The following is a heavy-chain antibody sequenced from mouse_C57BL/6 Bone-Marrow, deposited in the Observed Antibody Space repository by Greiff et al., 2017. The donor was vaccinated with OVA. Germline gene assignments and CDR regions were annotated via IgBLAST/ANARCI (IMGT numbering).Heavy chain of an antibody. Sequence: EVQLVESGGDLVKPGGSLKLSCAASGFTFSSYGMSWVRQTPDKRLEWVATISSGGSYTYYPDSVKGRFTISRDNAKNTLYLQMSSLKSEDTAMYYCANYYGSSHQAWFAYWGQGTLVTVSA. CDR2: ISSGGSYT. D-gene: IGHD1-1*01. CDR3: ANYYGSSHQAWFAY. V-gene: IGHV5-6*01. CDR1: GFTFSSYG. J-gene: IGHJ3*01.